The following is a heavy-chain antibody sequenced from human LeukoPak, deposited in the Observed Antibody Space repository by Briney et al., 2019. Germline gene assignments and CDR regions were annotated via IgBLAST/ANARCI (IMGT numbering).Heavy chain of an antibody. D-gene: IGHD4-17*01. CDR2: IYHTGSA. V-gene: IGHV4-39*01. J-gene: IGHJ3*02. Sequence: SETLALTCTVSGVSISSNSYYWGWVRQPPGKGLDWNGSIYHTGSAYYNPSLKSRVTISVDTSKNQSALKVTSVTAADTAVFYCARLDYGDYSSGEAFDIWGQGTMVTVSS. CDR3: ARLDYGDYSSGEAFDI. CDR1: GVSISSNSYY.